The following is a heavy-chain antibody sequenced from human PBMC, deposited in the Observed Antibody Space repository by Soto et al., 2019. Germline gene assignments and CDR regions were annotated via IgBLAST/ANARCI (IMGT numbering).Heavy chain of an antibody. CDR2: IIPIFGTA. D-gene: IGHD3-22*01. Sequence: SVKVSCTASGGTFSSYAISWVRQAPGQGLEWMGGIIPIFGTANYAQKFQGRVTITADESTSTAYMELSSLGSEDTAVYYCARDVGPDYYDSRGPRTPYYYYYGMDVWGQGTTVTVSS. CDR1: GGTFSSYA. CDR3: ARDVGPDYYDSRGPRTPYYYYYGMDV. V-gene: IGHV1-69*13. J-gene: IGHJ6*02.